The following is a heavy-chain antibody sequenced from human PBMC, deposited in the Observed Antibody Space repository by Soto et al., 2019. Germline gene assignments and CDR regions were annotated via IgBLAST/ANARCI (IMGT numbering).Heavy chain of an antibody. Sequence: SETLSLTCAVYGGSFSGYYWTWIRQPPGTGLEWIGEINHSGSTNYNPSLKSRVTISVDTSKNQFSLKLTSVTAADTAVYYCATLGYSGSGSGKWGQGTLVTVSS. CDR2: INHSGST. CDR1: GGSFSGYY. V-gene: IGHV4-34*01. CDR3: ATLGYSGSGSGK. J-gene: IGHJ4*02. D-gene: IGHD5-12*01.